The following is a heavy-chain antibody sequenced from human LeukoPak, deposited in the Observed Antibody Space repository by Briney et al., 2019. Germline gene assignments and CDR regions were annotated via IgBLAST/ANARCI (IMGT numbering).Heavy chain of an antibody. J-gene: IGHJ4*02. CDR3: AREGMIVAIFDY. Sequence: GRSLRLSCAASGFTFSSYGMHWVRQAPGKGLEWVAVIWYDGSNKYYADSVKGRFTISRDNSKNTLYLQMNSLRAEDTAVYYCAREGMIVAIFDYWGQGTLVTVSS. CDR2: IWYDGSNK. V-gene: IGHV3-33*01. CDR1: GFTFSSYG. D-gene: IGHD3-22*01.